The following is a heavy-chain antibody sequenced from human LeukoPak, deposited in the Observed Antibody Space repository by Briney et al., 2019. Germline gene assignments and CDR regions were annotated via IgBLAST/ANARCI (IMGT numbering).Heavy chain of an antibody. D-gene: IGHD3-22*01. CDR1: GGSIGIVSYY. CDR2: IYSSGNT. V-gene: IGHV4-61*02. J-gene: IGHJ5*02. CDR3: ARDSYYDSSGLP. Sequence: SQTRSLTCPVSGGSIGIVSYYWSWIRQPAGKGLEWIGRIYSSGNTNYNPSLKSRVTISIDTSKNQFSLKLSSVTAADTAVYYCARDSYYDSSGLPWGQGTLVTVSS.